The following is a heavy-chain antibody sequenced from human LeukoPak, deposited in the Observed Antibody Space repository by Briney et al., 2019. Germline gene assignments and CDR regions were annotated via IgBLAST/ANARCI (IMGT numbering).Heavy chain of an antibody. V-gene: IGHV5-51*01. CDR3: ARHGHRTDKSRAHYYHYYMDV. J-gene: IGHJ6*03. CDR1: GYSFTSYW. Sequence: GESLKTSCKGSGYSFTSYWNGWGRQLPGKGLEGMVIIYPGDSDIRYSPSFQGQVTISADKSISTAYLQWSSLKASDTAMYYCARHGHRTDKSRAHYYHYYMDVWGKGTTVTVSS. D-gene: IGHD1-1*01. CDR2: IYPGDSDI.